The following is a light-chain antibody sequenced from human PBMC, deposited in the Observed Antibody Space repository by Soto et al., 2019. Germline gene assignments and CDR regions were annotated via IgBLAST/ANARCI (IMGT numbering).Light chain of an antibody. J-gene: IGKJ1*01. Sequence: DIQMTQSPSTLPASLGGRVTITCRASQSISNWLEWYQQKTGTAPKLLIYHASNLQSGVPSRFRGSGSGTDFTLTISGLQPDDFATYYCLQDYNSPRTFGQGTKVDIK. CDR3: LQDYNSPRT. CDR2: HAS. V-gene: IGKV1-5*01. CDR1: QSISNW.